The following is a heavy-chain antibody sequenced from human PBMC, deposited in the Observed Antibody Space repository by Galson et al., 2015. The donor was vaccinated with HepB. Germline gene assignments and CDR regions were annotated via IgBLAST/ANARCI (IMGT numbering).Heavy chain of an antibody. CDR1: GDSVSNNNGA. Sequence: CAISGDSVSNNNGAWNWIRQSPSRGLEWLGRTYYRSKWYNDYAVSVRSRITINPDTSKNQFSLQLNSVTPEDTAVYYCARGATDLGGDWGQGTLVTVSS. D-gene: IGHD1-26*01. CDR2: TYYRSKWYN. V-gene: IGHV6-1*01. CDR3: ARGATDLGGD. J-gene: IGHJ4*02.